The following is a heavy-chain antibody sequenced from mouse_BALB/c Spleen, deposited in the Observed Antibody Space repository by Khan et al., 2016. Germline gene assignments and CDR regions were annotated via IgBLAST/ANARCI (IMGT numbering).Heavy chain of an antibody. J-gene: IGHJ2*01. D-gene: IGHD6-1*01. Sequence: QVQLKQSGTELMKPGASVKISCTATGYTFSSYWIEWIKQRPGHGLEWIGEILPGSGSTNCHEKFKGKATFTADTFSNTAYMQLSSLTSEDSGVFYCGRGCSYFFDYWGRGSTLTVAS. CDR3: GRGCSYFFDY. CDR2: ILPGSGST. CDR1: GYTFSSYW. V-gene: IGHV1-9*01.